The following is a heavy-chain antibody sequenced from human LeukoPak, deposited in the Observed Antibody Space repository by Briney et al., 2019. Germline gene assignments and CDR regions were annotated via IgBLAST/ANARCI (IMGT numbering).Heavy chain of an antibody. D-gene: IGHD6-6*01. Sequence: GGSLRLSCAASGFTFSNYGVYWVRQAPGKGLQWVAIIWHDGSNKYYADSVKGRFTISRDNSKNTLYLQMNSLRAEDTAVYYCARDVNSSGMDVWGQGTTVTVSS. CDR2: IWHDGSNK. CDR3: ARDVNSSGMDV. J-gene: IGHJ6*02. CDR1: GFTFSNYG. V-gene: IGHV3-33*07.